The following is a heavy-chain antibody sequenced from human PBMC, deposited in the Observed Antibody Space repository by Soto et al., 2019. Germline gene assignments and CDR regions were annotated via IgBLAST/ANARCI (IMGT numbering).Heavy chain of an antibody. V-gene: IGHV3-30*14. CDR1: GFTFNNYA. J-gene: IGHJ6*02. D-gene: IGHD2-2*03. CDR2: ISYDGTYK. Sequence: GGALRGSCVASGFTFNNYAINWVRQAPGKGLEWVAFISYDGTYKYYADSVRGRFTVYRDNSKSTLFLQMNSLKFEDTAVYVCANEVDVAFSSLQYGMDVWGQGTTVTVS. CDR3: ANEVDVAFSSLQYGMDV.